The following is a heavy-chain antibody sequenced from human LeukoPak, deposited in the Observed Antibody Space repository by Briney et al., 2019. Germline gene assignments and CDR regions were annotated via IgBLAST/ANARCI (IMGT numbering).Heavy chain of an antibody. V-gene: IGHV4-31*03. CDR1: GGSISSGNYY. CDR3: ARERENYYDSSGFDY. J-gene: IGHJ4*02. D-gene: IGHD3-22*01. CDR2: IHHSGST. Sequence: SETLSLTCTVSGGSISSGNYYWSWIRQHPGKGLEWIGYIHHSGSTYYNPSLKSRVIISVDTSKNQFSLKLNSVTAADTAVYYCARERENYYDSSGFDYWGQGTLVTVSS.